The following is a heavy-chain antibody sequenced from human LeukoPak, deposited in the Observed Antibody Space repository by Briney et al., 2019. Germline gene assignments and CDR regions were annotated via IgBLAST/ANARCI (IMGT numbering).Heavy chain of an antibody. CDR2: INSSGRGT. CDR1: GYSFSTYY. Sequence: ASVKVSCKASGYSFSTYYMHWVRQAPGQGLEWMGTINSSGRGTNYAQKFQGRVTMTRDTSTSTAYMELSSLTSGDTALYYCARGGSEQLAPPFDPWGQGTLVTVST. D-gene: IGHD6-13*01. CDR3: ARGGSEQLAPPFDP. J-gene: IGHJ5*02. V-gene: IGHV1-46*01.